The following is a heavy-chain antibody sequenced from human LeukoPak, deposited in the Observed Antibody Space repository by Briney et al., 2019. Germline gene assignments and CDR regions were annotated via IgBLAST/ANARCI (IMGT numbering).Heavy chain of an antibody. CDR2: IYSGDST. V-gene: IGHV3-66*01. D-gene: IGHD2-2*01. CDR3: ARDMYQGGFYFDY. Sequence: PGGSLRLSCIGSGSTISSNYMTWVRQAPGKGLEWVSVIYSGDSTHYADSVKGRFTVSRDNSRTTLYLQMNSLRAEDTAVYYCARDMYQGGFYFDYWGRGTLVTVSS. CDR1: GSTISSNY. J-gene: IGHJ4*02.